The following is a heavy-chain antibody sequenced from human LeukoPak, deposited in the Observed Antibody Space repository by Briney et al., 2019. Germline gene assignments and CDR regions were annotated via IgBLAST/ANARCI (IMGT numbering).Heavy chain of an antibody. CDR2: MNPNSGNT. CDR3: ARGRAVAGRSPLDLGY. V-gene: IGHV1-8*03. Sequence: ASVKVSCKASGGTFSSYAISWVRQATGRGLEWMGWMNPNSGNTGYAQKFQGRVTITRNTSISTAYMELSSLRSEDTAVYYCARGRAVAGRSPLDLGYWGQGTLVTVSS. J-gene: IGHJ4*02. D-gene: IGHD6-19*01. CDR1: GGTFSSYA.